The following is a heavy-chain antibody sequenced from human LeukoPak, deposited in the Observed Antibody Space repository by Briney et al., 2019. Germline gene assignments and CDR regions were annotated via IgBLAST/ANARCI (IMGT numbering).Heavy chain of an antibody. Sequence: GGSLRLSCAASGFTFSSYSMNWVRQAPGKGLEWVSSISSSSSYIYYADSVQGRFTISRDNAKNSLYLQMSSLRAEDTAVYYCAREESAYYDILTGYSNWFDPWGQGTLVTVSS. J-gene: IGHJ5*02. CDR1: GFTFSSYS. CDR2: ISSSSSYI. V-gene: IGHV3-21*01. CDR3: AREESAYYDILTGYSNWFDP. D-gene: IGHD3-9*01.